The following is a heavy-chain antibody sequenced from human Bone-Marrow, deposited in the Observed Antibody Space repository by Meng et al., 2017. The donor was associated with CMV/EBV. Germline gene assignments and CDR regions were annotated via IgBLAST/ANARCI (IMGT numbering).Heavy chain of an antibody. V-gene: IGHV3-30*03. CDR2: ISNDGSNK. CDR3: ARVGGYCSGGSCYYYGMDV. D-gene: IGHD2-15*01. CDR1: RFPFSSYS. J-gene: IGHJ6*02. Sequence: GESLKISCAASRFPFSSYSIHWVRQAPGKGLEWVAVISNDGSNKYYADSVKGRFTISRDNSKNTLYLQMNSLRAEDTAVYYCARVGGYCSGGSCYYYGMDVWGQGTTVTVSS.